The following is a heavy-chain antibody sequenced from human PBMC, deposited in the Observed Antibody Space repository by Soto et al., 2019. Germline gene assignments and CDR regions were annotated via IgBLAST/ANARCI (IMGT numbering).Heavy chain of an antibody. D-gene: IGHD3-3*01. J-gene: IGHJ6*02. CDR2: ISWNSGSI. Sequence: GGSLRLSCAASGFTFDDYAMHWVRQAPGKGLEWVSGISWNSGSIGYADSVKGRFTISRDNAKNSLYLQMNSLRAEDTALYYCAKDKGGYYTEGYYYYGMDVWGQGTTVTVSS. CDR3: AKDKGGYYTEGYYYYGMDV. V-gene: IGHV3-9*01. CDR1: GFTFDDYA.